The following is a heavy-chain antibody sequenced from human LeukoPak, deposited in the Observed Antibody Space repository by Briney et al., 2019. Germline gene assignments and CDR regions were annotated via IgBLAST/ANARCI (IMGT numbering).Heavy chain of an antibody. J-gene: IGHJ4*02. Sequence: GASVKVSCKASGYPFTSYYMHWVRQAPGQALEWMGIINPSGGSTSYAQKFQGRVTMTRDMSTSTVYMELSSLRSEDTAVYYCARWIPGLDYWGQGTLVTVSS. D-gene: IGHD5-12*01. CDR1: GYPFTSYY. CDR3: ARWIPGLDY. CDR2: INPSGGST. V-gene: IGHV1-46*01.